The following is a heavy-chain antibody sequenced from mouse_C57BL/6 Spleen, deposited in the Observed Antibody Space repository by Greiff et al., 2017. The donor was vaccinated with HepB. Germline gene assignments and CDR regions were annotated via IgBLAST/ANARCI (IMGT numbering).Heavy chain of an antibody. Sequence: VESEGGLVQPGSSMQLSCTASGFTFSDYYMAWVRQVPEKGLEWVANINYDGSSTYYLDSLKSRFIISRDNAKNILYLQMSSLKSEDTATYYCARVWDEGFAYWGQGTLVTVSA. CDR2: INYDGSST. V-gene: IGHV5-16*01. CDR1: GFTFSDYY. CDR3: ARVWDEGFAY. D-gene: IGHD4-1*01. J-gene: IGHJ3*01.